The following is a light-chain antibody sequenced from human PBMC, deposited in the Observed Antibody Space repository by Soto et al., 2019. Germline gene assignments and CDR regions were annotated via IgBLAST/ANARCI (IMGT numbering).Light chain of an antibody. V-gene: IGKV3-15*01. J-gene: IGKJ5*01. CDR3: QQYDNWPIT. Sequence: ESVLTQSPGTLSLSPGERATLSCRASQSININLAWYQQKPGQAPRLLIYGASTRASGLPARFSGSGSGTEFTLIISSLQSEDTAVYYCQQYDNWPITFGQGTRLEIK. CDR2: GAS. CDR1: QSININ.